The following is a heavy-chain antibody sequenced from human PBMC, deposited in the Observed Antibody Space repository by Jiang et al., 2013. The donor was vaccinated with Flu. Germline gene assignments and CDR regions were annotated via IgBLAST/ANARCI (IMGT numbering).Heavy chain of an antibody. V-gene: IGHV3-11*01. D-gene: IGHD3-22*01. CDR2: ISSSGSTI. CDR1: SDYY. J-gene: IGHJ6*03. CDR3: ARGASGYPYYYYYYMDV. Sequence: SDYYMSWIRQAPGKGLEWVSYISSSGSTIYYADSVKGRFTISRDNAKNSLYLQMNSLRAEDTAVYYCARGASGYPYYYYYYMDVWGKGTTVTVSS.